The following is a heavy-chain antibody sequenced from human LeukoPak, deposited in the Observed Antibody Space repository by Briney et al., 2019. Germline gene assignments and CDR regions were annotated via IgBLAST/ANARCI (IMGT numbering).Heavy chain of an antibody. Sequence: GGSLRLSCAASEFTFSTYAMHWVRQAPGKGLEWVAVISYDGSTTYYADSVKGRFTISRDNSKNSLYLQMNSLRAEDTAVYYCARDRLPVDYWGQGTLVAVSS. CDR1: EFTFSTYA. CDR3: ARDRLPVDY. CDR2: ISYDGSTT. J-gene: IGHJ4*02. V-gene: IGHV3-30*04.